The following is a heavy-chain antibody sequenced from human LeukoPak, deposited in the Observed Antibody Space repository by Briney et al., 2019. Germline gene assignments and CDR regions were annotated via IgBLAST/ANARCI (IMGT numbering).Heavy chain of an antibody. CDR3: ASVLYCGADCYSGRYFFDY. V-gene: IGHV1-2*02. D-gene: IGHD2-21*02. CDR1: GYTFTGYY. CDR2: ITPHNGGT. J-gene: IGHJ4*02. Sequence: GASVKVSCKASGYTFTGYYIHWVRQAAGQGLEWRGWITPHNGGTNYAQKFQGGVTLTRDTSISTAYMELSKLRSDDTAVYYCASVLYCGADCYSGRYFFDYWGQGTLVTVSS.